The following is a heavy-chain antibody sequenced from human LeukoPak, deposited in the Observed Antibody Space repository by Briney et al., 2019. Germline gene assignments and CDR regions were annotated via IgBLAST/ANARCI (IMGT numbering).Heavy chain of an antibody. Sequence: SETLSLTCTVSGGSISSYYWSWIRQPPGKGLEWIGYIYYSGSTNYNPSLKSRVTISVDTSKNQFSLKLSSVTAADTAVYYCARVVSGDYYYYMDVWGKGTTVTVSS. J-gene: IGHJ6*03. D-gene: IGHD2-21*02. CDR3: ARVVSGDYYYYMDV. CDR2: IYYSGST. CDR1: GGSISSYY. V-gene: IGHV4-59*01.